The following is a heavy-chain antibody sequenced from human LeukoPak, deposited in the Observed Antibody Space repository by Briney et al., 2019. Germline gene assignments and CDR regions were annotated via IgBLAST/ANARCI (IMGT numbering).Heavy chain of an antibody. CDR3: ARPVVESGEISGWFDP. Sequence: SETLSLTCTVSGGSINSNSYYWGWIRQPPGKGLEWIGSGSTYYNPSLKSRVTISVDTSKNQFSLKLSSVTAADTAVYYCARPVVESGEISGWFDPWGQGTLVIVSS. D-gene: IGHD2-15*01. CDR2: SGST. V-gene: IGHV4-39*01. J-gene: IGHJ5*02. CDR1: GGSINSNSYY.